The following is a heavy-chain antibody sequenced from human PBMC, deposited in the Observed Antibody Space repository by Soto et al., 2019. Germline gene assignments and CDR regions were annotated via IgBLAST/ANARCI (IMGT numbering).Heavy chain of an antibody. CDR1: GVTFSNAW. Sequence: EVQLVESGGGLVKPGGSLRLSCAASGVTFSNAWMSWVRQAPGKGLEWVGRIKSKTDGGTTDYAAPVKGRFTISRDDSKNTLYLQMNSLKTEDTAVYYCTTSPGDTDAFDIWGQGTMVTVSS. J-gene: IGHJ3*02. CDR2: IKSKTDGGTT. CDR3: TTSPGDTDAFDI. V-gene: IGHV3-15*01. D-gene: IGHD4-17*01.